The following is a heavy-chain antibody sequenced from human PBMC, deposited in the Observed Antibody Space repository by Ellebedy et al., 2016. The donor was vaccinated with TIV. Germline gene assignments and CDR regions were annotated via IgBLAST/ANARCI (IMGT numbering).Heavy chain of an antibody. D-gene: IGHD4-17*01. CDR3: GRTDYGDSYYFDN. Sequence: GESLKISCAASGFIVGPNYMTLVRQAPGKGLEWVSVIYSDGSTYYADSVKGRFTISRDNSKNTLYLQMNSLRAEDTAVYYCGRTDYGDSYYFDNWGQGTLVTVSS. J-gene: IGHJ4*02. V-gene: IGHV3-53*01. CDR1: GFIVGPNY. CDR2: IYSDGST.